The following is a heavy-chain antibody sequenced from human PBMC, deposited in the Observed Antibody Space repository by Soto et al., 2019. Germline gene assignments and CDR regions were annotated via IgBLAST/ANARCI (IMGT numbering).Heavy chain of an antibody. D-gene: IGHD3-22*01. CDR2: ISGSGGST. V-gene: IGHV3-23*01. CDR1: GFTFSSYA. Sequence: GGSLRLSCAASGFTFSSYAMSWVRQAPGKGLEWVSAISGSGGSTYYADSVKGRFTISRDNSKNTLYLQMNSLSAEDAAVYYCAKDRGVAYITMIVVASDYWGQGTLVTVSS. J-gene: IGHJ4*02. CDR3: AKDRGVAYITMIVVASDY.